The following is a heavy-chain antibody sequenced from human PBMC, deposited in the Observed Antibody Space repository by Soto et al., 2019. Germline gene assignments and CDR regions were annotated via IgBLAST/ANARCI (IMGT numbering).Heavy chain of an antibody. CDR1: GLTFSNYA. CDR2: MSGSSSTT. V-gene: IGHV3-23*01. CDR3: AKNQERELPRVIDF. J-gene: IGHJ4*02. D-gene: IGHD1-7*01. Sequence: GGSLRLSCATSGLTFSNYAMSWVRQAPGGGLEWVSSMSGSSSTTYYADSVRGRFTISRDRSKSTLYLQMSSLRAEDTALYYCAKNQERELPRVIDFWGQGTLGTV.